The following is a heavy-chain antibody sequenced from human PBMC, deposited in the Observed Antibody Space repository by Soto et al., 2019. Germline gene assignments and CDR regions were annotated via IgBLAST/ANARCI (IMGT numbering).Heavy chain of an antibody. J-gene: IGHJ4*02. V-gene: IGHV4-59*01. CDR1: GGSISSYY. CDR2: IYYSGST. D-gene: IGHD6-13*01. Sequence: SETLSLTCTVSGGSISSYYWSWIRQPPGKGLEWIGYIYYSGSTNYNPSLKSRVTISVDTSKNQFSLKLSSVTAADTAVYYCARGGYSSSWYHPYFDYWGQGTLVTVSS. CDR3: ARGGYSSSWYHPYFDY.